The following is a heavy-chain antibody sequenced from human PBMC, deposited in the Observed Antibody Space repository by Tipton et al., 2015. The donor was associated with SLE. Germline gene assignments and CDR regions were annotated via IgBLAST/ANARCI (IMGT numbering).Heavy chain of an antibody. CDR2: IYDNGNT. Sequence: LRLSCAVSGYSITNNYYWVWIRQSPGKGLEWVGSIYDNGNTYYNPSLKSQVTISVDTSKNQLSLRLSSVTAADTAVYYCASSSPGYTSGGGSLDYWGQGTLVTVSS. D-gene: IGHD6-19*01. CDR1: GYSITNNYY. CDR3: ASSSPGYTSGGGSLDY. V-gene: IGHV4-38-2*01. J-gene: IGHJ4*02.